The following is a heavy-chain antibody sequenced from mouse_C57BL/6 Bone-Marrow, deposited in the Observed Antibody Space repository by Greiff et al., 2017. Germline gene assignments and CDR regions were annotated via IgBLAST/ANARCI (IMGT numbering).Heavy chain of an antibody. CDR3: ASHYGSSYGYFDY. V-gene: IGHV1-77*01. J-gene: IGHJ2*01. CDR1: GYTFTDYY. Sequence: VQVVESGAELVKPGASVKISCKASGYTFTDYYINWVKQRPGQGLEWIGKIGPGSGSTYYNEKFKGKATLTADKSSSTAYMQLSSLTSEDSAVYFCASHYGSSYGYFDYWGQGTTLTVSS. D-gene: IGHD1-1*01. CDR2: IGPGSGST.